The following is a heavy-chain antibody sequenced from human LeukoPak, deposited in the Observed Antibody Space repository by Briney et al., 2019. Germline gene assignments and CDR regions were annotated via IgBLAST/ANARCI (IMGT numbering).Heavy chain of an antibody. CDR2: IWAAGKNK. V-gene: IGHV3-33*01. J-gene: IGHJ4*02. Sequence: GGSLRLSCGASGFTFSNYGMHWVRQAPGRGLEWVAVIWAAGKNKYYADSVKGRFTISRDNSKNTLYLQMNSLRAEDTAVYYCARATGFGELWNYFDYWGQGTLVTVSS. CDR3: ARATGFGELWNYFDY. D-gene: IGHD3-16*01. CDR1: GFTFSNYG.